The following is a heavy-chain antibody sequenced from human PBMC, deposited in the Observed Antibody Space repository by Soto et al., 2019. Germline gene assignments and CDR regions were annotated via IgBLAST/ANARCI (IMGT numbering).Heavy chain of an antibody. V-gene: IGHV1-2*02. D-gene: IGHD1-7*01. CDR3: ARVPGLELLDQ. Sequence: QVQLVQSGAEVKKPGASVKVSCKASGYTFTGYYLHWVRQAPGQGLEWVAWINPISGGTKYAQKFQGRVTVTRDTSISTAYMDLSRLRSDDTAVYYCARVPGLELLDQWGQGTLVSVSS. J-gene: IGHJ4*02. CDR1: GYTFTGYY. CDR2: INPISGGT.